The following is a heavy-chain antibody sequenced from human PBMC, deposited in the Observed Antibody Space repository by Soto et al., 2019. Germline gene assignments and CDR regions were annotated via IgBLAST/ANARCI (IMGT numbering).Heavy chain of an antibody. Sequence: GGSLRLSCAASGFTFNTYWMHWVRQAPGKGLVWVSHIGSDGGDTVYADSVKGRFTISRDNAKNTLYLQMNNLGVDDTAVYFCVSSGYHYSHFDSWGQGTLVTVSS. CDR2: IGSDGGDT. D-gene: IGHD5-12*01. V-gene: IGHV3-74*01. CDR1: GFTFNTYW. CDR3: VSSGYHYSHFDS. J-gene: IGHJ4*02.